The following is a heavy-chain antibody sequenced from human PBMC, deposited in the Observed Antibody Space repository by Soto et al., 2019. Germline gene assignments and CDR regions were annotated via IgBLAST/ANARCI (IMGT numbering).Heavy chain of an antibody. J-gene: IGHJ4*02. V-gene: IGHV5-51*01. CDR3: ARQGTGGYFDY. CDR2: IYPGDSDT. CDR1: GYSFTSYW. Sequence: EVQLVQSGAEVKKPGDSLEISCKVSGYSFTSYWIGWVRQMLGKGLEWMGIIYPGDSDTRDSPSFQGKVTISADKSISTAYLQWRSLKASDAAMYYCARQGTGGYFDYWGQGTLVTVSS. D-gene: IGHD3-16*01.